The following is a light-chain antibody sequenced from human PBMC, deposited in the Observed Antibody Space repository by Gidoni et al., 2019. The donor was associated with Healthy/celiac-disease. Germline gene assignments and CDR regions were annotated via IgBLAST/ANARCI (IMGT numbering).Light chain of an antibody. CDR2: AAS. CDR3: QKYNSAPRT. J-gene: IGKJ1*01. V-gene: IGKV1-27*01. Sequence: DLQMTHYPSSLSASVGARVTITCRASQGISNYLAWYQQKPGKVPKLLIYAASTLQSVVPSRFSGIGSGTDFTLTISSLQPEDVATYYCQKYNSAPRTFGQGTKVEIK. CDR1: QGISNY.